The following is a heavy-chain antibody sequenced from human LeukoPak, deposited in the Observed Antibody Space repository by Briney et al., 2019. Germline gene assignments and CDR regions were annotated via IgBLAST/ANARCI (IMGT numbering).Heavy chain of an antibody. V-gene: IGHV3-21*01. J-gene: IGHJ4*02. D-gene: IGHD4-17*01. CDR1: GFTFSSYS. CDR3: ARASDDYGDFADY. Sequence: GGSLRLSCAASGFTFSSYSMNWVRQAPGKGLEWVSSISSSSSYIYYADSVKGRFTISRDNAKNSLYLQMNSLRAKDTAVYYCARASDDYGDFADYWGQGTLVTVSS. CDR2: ISSSSSYI.